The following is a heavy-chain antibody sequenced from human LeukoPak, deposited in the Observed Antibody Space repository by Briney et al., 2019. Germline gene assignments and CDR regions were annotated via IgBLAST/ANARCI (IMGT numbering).Heavy chain of an antibody. CDR2: ISSSSSYI. V-gene: IGHV3-21*01. CDR1: GFTFSSYS. D-gene: IGHD5-24*01. CDR3: ASGLQDGYNSRIWDY. Sequence: GGSLRLSCAASGFTFSSYSMNWVRQAPGKGLEWVSSISSSSSYIYYADSVKGRFTISRDNAKNSLYLQMNSLRAEDTAVYYCASGLQDGYNSRIWDYWGQGTLVTVSS. J-gene: IGHJ4*02.